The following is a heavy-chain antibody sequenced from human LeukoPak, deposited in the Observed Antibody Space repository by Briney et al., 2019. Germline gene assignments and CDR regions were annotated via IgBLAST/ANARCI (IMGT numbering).Heavy chain of an antibody. J-gene: IGHJ4*02. V-gene: IGHV3-74*03. D-gene: IGHD6-19*01. CDR1: GFTFTDYW. Sequence: GGSLRLSCAASGFTFTDYWMHWVRQVAGKGLVWVSRINGDLTNTTYADSVKGRFTISRDNAKNSLYLQMNSLRAEDTAVYYCAREYSSGWYVLDYWGQGTLVTVSS. CDR2: INGDLTNT. CDR3: AREYSSGWYVLDY.